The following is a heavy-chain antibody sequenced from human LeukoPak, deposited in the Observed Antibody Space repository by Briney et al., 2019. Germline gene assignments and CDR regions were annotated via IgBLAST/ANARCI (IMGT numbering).Heavy chain of an antibody. D-gene: IGHD2-2*01. CDR3: ARVVTPRYCSTTSCYWKGWFDP. Sequence: ASVKVSCKASGYTFTSYYMHWVRQAPGQGLEWMGIINPSGGSTSYAQKFQGRVTITADESTSTAYMELSSLRSDDTAVYNCARVVTPRYCSTTSCYWKGWFDPWGQGTLVTVSS. V-gene: IGHV1-46*01. CDR2: INPSGGST. J-gene: IGHJ5*02. CDR1: GYTFTSYY.